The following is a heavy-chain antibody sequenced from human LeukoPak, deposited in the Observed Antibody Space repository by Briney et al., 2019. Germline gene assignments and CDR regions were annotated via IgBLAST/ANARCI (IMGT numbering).Heavy chain of an antibody. CDR1: GFTFSDYG. V-gene: IGHV3-30*02. J-gene: IGHJ4*02. CDR2: IRYDGSIK. D-gene: IGHD6-13*01. Sequence: GGSLRLSCAASGFTFSDYGMDWVRQAPGKGLEWVAFIRYDGSIKYYTDSVKDRFTISRDNSRNTLYLQMNSLRDEDTAVYYCARASSSWYYFDYWGQGTLVTVSS. CDR3: ARASSSWYYFDY.